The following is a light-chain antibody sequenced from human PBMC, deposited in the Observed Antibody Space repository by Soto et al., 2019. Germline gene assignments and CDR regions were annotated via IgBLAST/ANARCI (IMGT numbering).Light chain of an antibody. V-gene: IGKV3-20*01. CDR2: DAS. CDR3: QQYGSSPRT. CDR1: QSVNHW. J-gene: IGKJ1*01. Sequence: TQYPSTLSASVGERVTISCRASQSVNHWLAWYQRKPGQAPRLLIYDASNRATGIPDRFSGSGSGTDFTLTISRLEPEDFAVYYCQQYGSSPRTFGQGTKVDIK.